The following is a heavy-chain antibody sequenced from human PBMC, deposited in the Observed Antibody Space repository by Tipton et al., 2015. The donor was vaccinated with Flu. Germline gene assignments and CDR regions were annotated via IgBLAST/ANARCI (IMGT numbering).Heavy chain of an antibody. J-gene: IGHJ6*02. Sequence: LRLSCTVSGGSISSYYWSWIRQPAGKGLEWIGRIYTSGSTNYNPSLKSRVTMSVDTSKNQFSLKLSSVTAADTAVYYCARDLGAEYSSSYYYGMDVWGQGTTVTVSS. D-gene: IGHD6-6*01. CDR3: ARDLGAEYSSSYYYGMDV. V-gene: IGHV4-4*07. CDR2: IYTSGST. CDR1: GGSISSYY.